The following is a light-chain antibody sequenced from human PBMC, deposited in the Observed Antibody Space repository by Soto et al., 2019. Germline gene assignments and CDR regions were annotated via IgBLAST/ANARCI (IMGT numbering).Light chain of an antibody. J-gene: IGLJ1*01. CDR3: SSYTTSSSYV. V-gene: IGLV2-14*01. Sequence: QSALTQPASVSGSPGQSITISCTGTSSDVGSYIYVSWYQQHPGKAPKLMIYDVTSRPSGVSYRFSGSKSGNTASLTISGLQAEDEPDYYCSSYTTSSSYVFGTGTKVTV. CDR2: DVT. CDR1: SSDVGSYIY.